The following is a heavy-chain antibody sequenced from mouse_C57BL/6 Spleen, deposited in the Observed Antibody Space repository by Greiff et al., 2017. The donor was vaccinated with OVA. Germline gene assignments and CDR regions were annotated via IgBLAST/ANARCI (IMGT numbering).Heavy chain of an antibody. CDR3: ARGRYYDYDVGAMDY. V-gene: IGHV1-55*01. D-gene: IGHD2-4*01. Sequence: QVQLQQPGAELVKPGASVKMSCKASGYTFTSYWITWVKQRPGQGLEWIGNIYPGSGSTNYNEKFKSKATLTVDTSSSTAYMPLSSLTSEDSAVYDCARGRYYDYDVGAMDYWGQGTSVTVSS. CDR1: GYTFTSYW. J-gene: IGHJ4*01. CDR2: IYPGSGST.